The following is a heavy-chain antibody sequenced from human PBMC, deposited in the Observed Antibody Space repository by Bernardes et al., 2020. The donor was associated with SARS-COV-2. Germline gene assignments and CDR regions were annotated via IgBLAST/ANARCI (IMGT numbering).Heavy chain of an antibody. D-gene: IGHD3-9*01. J-gene: IGHJ4*02. CDR3: AKDLTRFDILTGSDY. Sequence: GSLRLSCAASGFTFSSYAMSWVRQAPGKGLEWVSAISGSGGSTYYADSVKGRFTISRDNSKNTLYLQMNSLRAEDTAVYYCAKDLTRFDILTGSDYWGQGTLVIVSS. V-gene: IGHV3-23*01. CDR1: GFTFSSYA. CDR2: ISGSGGST.